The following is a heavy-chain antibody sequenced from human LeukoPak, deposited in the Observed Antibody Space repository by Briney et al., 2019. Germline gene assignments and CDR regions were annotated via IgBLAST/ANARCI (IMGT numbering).Heavy chain of an antibody. CDR3: ARDPSYSSSSYYYYYGMDV. D-gene: IGHD6-13*01. CDR2: IYHSGST. CDR1: GGSISRHY. V-gene: IGHV4-59*11. Sequence: AETLSLTCTVSGGSISRHYWSWIRQPPGKGLEWIGYIYHSGSTNYNPSLKSRVTISVDTSKNQFSLKVSSVTAADTAVYYCARDPSYSSSSYYYYYGMDVWGQGTTVTVSS. J-gene: IGHJ6*02.